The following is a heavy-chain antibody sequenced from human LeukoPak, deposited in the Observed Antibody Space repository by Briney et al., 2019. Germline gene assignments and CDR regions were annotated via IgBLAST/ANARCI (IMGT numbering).Heavy chain of an antibody. D-gene: IGHD2-2*01. CDR1: GFTFSSYW. V-gene: IGHV3-74*01. J-gene: IGHJ5*02. CDR3: AKGDSTSCCRGEVS. CDR2: INTDGSST. Sequence: GGPLRLSCAASGFTFSSYWMQWVRQAPGKGLVWVSRINTDGSSTSYADSVKGRFTLSRDNAKNTLYLQMNSLRAEDTAVYYCAKGDSTSCCRGEVSWGQGTLVTVSS.